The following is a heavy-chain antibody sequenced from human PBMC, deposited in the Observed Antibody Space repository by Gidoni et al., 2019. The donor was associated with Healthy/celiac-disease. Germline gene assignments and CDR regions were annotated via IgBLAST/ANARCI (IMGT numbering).Heavy chain of an antibody. D-gene: IGHD3-22*01. V-gene: IGHV5-51*01. J-gene: IGHJ3*02. CDR2: IYPGDSAT. CDR3: ARPGNYYDSSGYSAYAFDI. Sequence: EVQLVQSGAEVKKPGEARKISCKGSGFSFTSYWSGWGRQMPGKGLEWMGIIYPGDSATSYSPSFQGHVTISADKSISTAYLQWSSLKASDTAMYYCARPGNYYDSSGYSAYAFDIWGQGTMVTVSS. CDR1: GFSFTSYW.